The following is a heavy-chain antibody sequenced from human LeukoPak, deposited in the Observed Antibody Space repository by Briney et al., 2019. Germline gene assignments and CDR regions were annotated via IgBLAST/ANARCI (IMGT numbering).Heavy chain of an antibody. CDR1: GYTFTRDF. CDR3: AYDLVVVAATPV. Sequence: ASVKVSCKASGYTFTRDFIHWVRQAPGQGLERMGGSNPISGVTNYAQKFQGRVTMTRDTSSSTAYMELSRLRSDDTAVYYCAYDLVVVAATPVWGQGTLVTVSS. CDR2: SNPISGVT. D-gene: IGHD2-15*01. V-gene: IGHV1-2*02. J-gene: IGHJ4*02.